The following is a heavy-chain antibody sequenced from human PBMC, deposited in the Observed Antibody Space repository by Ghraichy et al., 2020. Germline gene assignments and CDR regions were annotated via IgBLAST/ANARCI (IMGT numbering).Heavy chain of an antibody. D-gene: IGHD6-19*01. CDR2: MNPNSGNT. CDR1: GYTFTSYD. J-gene: IGHJ6*02. V-gene: IGHV1-8*01. CDR3: ARAAPPSGWYGMDV. Sequence: ASVKVSCKASGYTFTSYDINWVRQATGQGLEWMGWMNPNSGNTGYAQKFQGRVTMTRNTSISTAYMELSSLRSEDTAVYYCARAAPPSGWYGMDVWGQGTTVTVSS.